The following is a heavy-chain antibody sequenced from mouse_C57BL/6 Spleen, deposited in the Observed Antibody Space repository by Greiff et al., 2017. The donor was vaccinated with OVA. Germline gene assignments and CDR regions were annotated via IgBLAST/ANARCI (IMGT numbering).Heavy chain of an antibody. D-gene: IGHD2-5*01. CDR3: ARFGAYYSNSFAY. CDR2: IYPSDSET. J-gene: IGHJ3*01. Sequence: QVQLKQPGAELVRPGSSVKLSCKASGYTFTSYWMDWVKQRPGQGLEWIGNIYPSDSETPYNQKFKDKATLTVDKSSSTAYMQLSSLTSEDSAVYYCARFGAYYSNSFAYWGQGTLVTVSA. V-gene: IGHV1-61*01. CDR1: GYTFTSYW.